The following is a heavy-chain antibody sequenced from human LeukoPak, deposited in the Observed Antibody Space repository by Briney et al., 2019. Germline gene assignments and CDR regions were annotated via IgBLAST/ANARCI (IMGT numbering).Heavy chain of an antibody. CDR3: TRDEYKGSATFNY. V-gene: IGHV1-69*13. Sequence: ASVKVSCKASGGTFRSAAMSWVRQAPGQGLEWVGHIILMFGTTTYAQNFQGRVSISADESTRTVYMELTSLTSDDTAIYYCTRDEYKGSATFNYWGQGTQVIVSS. J-gene: IGHJ4*02. CDR2: IILMFGTT. D-gene: IGHD1-1*01. CDR1: GGTFRSAA.